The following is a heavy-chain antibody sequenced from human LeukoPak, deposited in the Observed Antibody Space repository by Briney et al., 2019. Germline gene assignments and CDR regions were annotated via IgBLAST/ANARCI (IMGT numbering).Heavy chain of an antibody. CDR2: ISAYNGNT. CDR1: GYTFTSYG. J-gene: IGHJ6*02. CDR3: AKAVAPYQCERLAGMDY. Sequence: ASVKVSCKASGYTFTSYGISWVRQAPGQGLEWMGWISAYNGNTNYAQKLQGRVTMTTDTSTSTAYMELRRLRSDDTAVYYCAKAVAPYQCERLAGMDYWGQGTMVTVSS. V-gene: IGHV1-18*01. D-gene: IGHD3-16*01.